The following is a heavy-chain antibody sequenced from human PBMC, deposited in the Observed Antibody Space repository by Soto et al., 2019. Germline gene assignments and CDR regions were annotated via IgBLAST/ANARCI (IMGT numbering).Heavy chain of an antibody. CDR2: IYYSGST. CDR1: GGSISSGDYY. J-gene: IGHJ4*02. D-gene: IGHD3-22*01. V-gene: IGHV4-30-4*01. CDR3: ARLYYYDSSGYYLYYFDY. Sequence: NPSETLSLTCTVSGGSISSGDYYWSWIRQPPGKGLEWIGYIYYSGSTYYNPSLKSRVTISVDTSKNQFSLKLSSVTAADTAVYYCARLYYYDSSGYYLYYFDYWGQGTLVTVSS.